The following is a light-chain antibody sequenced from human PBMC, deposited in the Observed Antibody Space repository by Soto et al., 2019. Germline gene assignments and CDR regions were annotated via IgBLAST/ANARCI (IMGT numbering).Light chain of an antibody. CDR3: HQYGASPET. V-gene: IGKV3-20*01. J-gene: IGKJ1*01. Sequence: ERVITQCPHTLSLSPGERATFSCVASQSVSSNLAWHQQRPGQAPRLLIYGASTRATGIPHRFSGSGSGTDFTLTISSLEPEDFAVYFCHQYGASPETFGQGTKVDIK. CDR1: QSVSSN. CDR2: GAS.